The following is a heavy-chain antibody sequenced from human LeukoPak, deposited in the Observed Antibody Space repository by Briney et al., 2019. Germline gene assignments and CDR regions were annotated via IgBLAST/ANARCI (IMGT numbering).Heavy chain of an antibody. Sequence: GGSLRLSCAASGFTFSDYYMSWIRQAPGEGLEWVSYISSSSSYTNYADSVKGRFTISRDNAKNSLYLQMNSLRAEDTAVYYRARDPDGSGSYYDYWGQGTLVTVSS. CDR2: ISSSSSYT. V-gene: IGHV3-11*06. D-gene: IGHD3-10*01. J-gene: IGHJ4*02. CDR1: GFTFSDYY. CDR3: ARDPDGSGSYYDY.